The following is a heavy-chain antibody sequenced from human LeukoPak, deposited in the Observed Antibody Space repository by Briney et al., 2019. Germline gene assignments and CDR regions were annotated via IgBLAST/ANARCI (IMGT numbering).Heavy chain of an antibody. J-gene: IGHJ3*02. CDR1: GYTFTSYD. Sequence: ASVTVSCTASGYTFTSYDINWVRQATGQGLEWMGWMNPNSGNTGYAQKFQGRVTMTRNTSISTSYMELTILRSEDAAVYYRAWGSGYAGYFDIWGQGTMVTVSS. V-gene: IGHV1-8*01. D-gene: IGHD5-12*01. CDR2: MNPNSGNT. CDR3: AWGSGYAGYFDI.